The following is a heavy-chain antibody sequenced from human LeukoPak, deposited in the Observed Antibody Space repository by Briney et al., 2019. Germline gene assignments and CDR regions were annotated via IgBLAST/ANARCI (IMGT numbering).Heavy chain of an antibody. CDR1: GFTFSSYG. Sequence: GRSLRLSCAASGFTFSSYGMHWVRQAPGKGLEWVAVISYDGSNKYYADSVKGRCTISRDNSKNTLYLQMNSLRAEDTAVYYCARGLGGRSLRPKGMDVWGQGTTVTVSS. CDR3: ARGLGGRSLRPKGMDV. V-gene: IGHV3-30*03. CDR2: ISYDGSNK. D-gene: IGHD6-6*01. J-gene: IGHJ6*02.